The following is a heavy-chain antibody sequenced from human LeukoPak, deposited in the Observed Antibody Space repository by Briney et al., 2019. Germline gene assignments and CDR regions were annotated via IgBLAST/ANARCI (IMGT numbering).Heavy chain of an antibody. D-gene: IGHD1-26*01. CDR3: ARGPIVGISPYNWFDP. Sequence: GGSLRLSCAASGFTFSSYSMNWVRQAPGKGLEWVSYISTSISYMYYADSVKGRFTISRDNAKNSLYLQMNSLRAEDTAVYYCARGPIVGISPYNWFDPWGQGTLVTVSS. V-gene: IGHV3-21*05. CDR1: GFTFSSYS. J-gene: IGHJ5*02. CDR2: ISTSISYM.